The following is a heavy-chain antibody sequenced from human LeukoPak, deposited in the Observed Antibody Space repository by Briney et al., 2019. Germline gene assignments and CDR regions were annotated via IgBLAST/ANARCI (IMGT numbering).Heavy chain of an antibody. CDR1: GITFSDFY. Sequence: GGSLRLSCAASGITFSDFYMSWIRQAPGKGLEWVSTISNSGGNTYYADSVKGRFTISRDNSKNTLYLQMNSLRAEDTAVYYCAKGSSWFNYWAQGTLVTVSS. V-gene: IGHV3-23*01. CDR3: AKGSSWFNY. CDR2: ISNSGGNT. J-gene: IGHJ4*02. D-gene: IGHD6-13*01.